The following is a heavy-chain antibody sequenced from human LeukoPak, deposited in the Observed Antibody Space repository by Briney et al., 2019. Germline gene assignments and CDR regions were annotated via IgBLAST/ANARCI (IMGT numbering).Heavy chain of an antibody. CDR3: ARVPPYYYGSGSSL. Sequence: SQTLSLTCTVSGGSISSGGYYWGWIRQPPGKGLEWIGSIYYSGSTYYNPSLKSRVTISVDTSKNQFSPKLSSVTAADTAVYYCARVPPYYYGSGSSLWGQGTLVTVSS. D-gene: IGHD3-10*01. CDR2: IYYSGST. V-gene: IGHV4-39*07. J-gene: IGHJ4*02. CDR1: GGSISSGGYY.